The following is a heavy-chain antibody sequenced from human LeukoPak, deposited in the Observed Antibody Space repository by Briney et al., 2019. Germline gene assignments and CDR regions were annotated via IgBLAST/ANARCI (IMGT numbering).Heavy chain of an antibody. CDR2: IYYSGST. CDR3: ARDMVTPGGYYYYGMDV. V-gene: IGHV4-31*03. J-gene: IGHJ6*02. Sequence: SQTLSLTCTVSGGSISSGGYYWSWIRQHPGKGLEWIVYIYYSGSTYYNPSLKSRVTISVDTSKNQFSLKLSSVTAADTAVYYCARDMVTPGGYYYYGMDVWGQGTTVTVSS. CDR1: GGSISSGGYY. D-gene: IGHD4-23*01.